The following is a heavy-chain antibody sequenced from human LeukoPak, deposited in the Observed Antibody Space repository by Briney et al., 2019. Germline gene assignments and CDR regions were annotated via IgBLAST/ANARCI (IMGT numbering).Heavy chain of an antibody. CDR1: GFTFSNSW. V-gene: IGHV3-74*01. CDR3: ARREGSGWYYFDY. J-gene: IGHJ4*02. CDR2: INTDGSTT. D-gene: IGHD6-19*01. Sequence: HPGRSLRLSCAASGFTFSNSWMHWVRQAPGKGLVWISLINTDGSTTIYADSVKGRFTISRDNAKNTLYLQMNSLRPEDTAVYYCARREGSGWYYFDYWGQGTLVTVSS.